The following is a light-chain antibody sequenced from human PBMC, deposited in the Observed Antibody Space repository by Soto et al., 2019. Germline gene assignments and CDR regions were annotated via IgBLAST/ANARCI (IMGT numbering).Light chain of an antibody. CDR2: AVS. CDR3: SSYTSSSNRV. J-gene: IGLJ2*01. Sequence: QSALTQPASVSGSPGQSITISCTGTSSDVGGYNYVSWYQQHPGKAPKLMVYAVSNRPPGVSNRFSGSQSGNTASLAISWLQAEDEGDDYCSSYTSSSNRVFGGGAQVIVL. V-gene: IGLV2-14*01. CDR1: SSDVGGYNY.